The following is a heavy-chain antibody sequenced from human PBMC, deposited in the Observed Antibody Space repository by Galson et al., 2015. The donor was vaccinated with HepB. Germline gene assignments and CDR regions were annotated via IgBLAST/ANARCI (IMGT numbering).Heavy chain of an antibody. D-gene: IGHD5-18*01. CDR1: GFTFSNYG. CDR2: ISYDETDK. Sequence: SLRLSCAASGFTFSNYGMHWVRQTPGKGLEWMALISYDETDKYYTEYVRGRITVSRDNSRNTLFLEINNLSADDTAIYYCAKEVFPAYSRPHYFDIWGQGTLVTVSS. CDR3: AKEVFPAYSRPHYFDI. J-gene: IGHJ4*02. V-gene: IGHV3-30*18.